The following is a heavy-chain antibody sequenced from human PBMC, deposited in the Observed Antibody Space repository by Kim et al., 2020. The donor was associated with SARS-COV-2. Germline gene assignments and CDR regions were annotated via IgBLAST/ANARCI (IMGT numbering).Heavy chain of an antibody. CDR1: GFTFSSYW. Sequence: GGSLRLSCAASGFTFSSYWMHWVRQAPGKGLVWVSRINSDGSSTSYADSVKGRFTISRDNAKNTLYLQMNSLRAEDTAVYYCALDYYDSSGLYYYYGMDVWGQGTTVTVSS. CDR2: INSDGSST. D-gene: IGHD3-22*01. CDR3: ALDYYDSSGLYYYYGMDV. J-gene: IGHJ6*02. V-gene: IGHV3-74*01.